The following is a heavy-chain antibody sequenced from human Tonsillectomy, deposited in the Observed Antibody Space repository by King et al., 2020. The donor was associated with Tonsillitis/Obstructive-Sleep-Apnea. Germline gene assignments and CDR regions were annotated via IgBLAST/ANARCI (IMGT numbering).Heavy chain of an antibody. J-gene: IGHJ4*02. CDR1: GGSFSGYY. Sequence: VQLQQWGAGLLKPSETLSLTCAVYGGSFSGYYWSWIRQPPGKGLEWIGEINHSGSTNYNPSLKSRVTISVDTSKNQFSLKLSSVTAADTAVYYCARGGVQLWFRPQFDYWGQGTLVTVSS. D-gene: IGHD5-18*01. CDR2: INHSGST. V-gene: IGHV4-34*01. CDR3: ARGGVQLWFRPQFDY.